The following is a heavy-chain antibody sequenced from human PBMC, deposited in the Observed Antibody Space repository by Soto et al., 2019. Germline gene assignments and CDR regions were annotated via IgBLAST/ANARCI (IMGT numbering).Heavy chain of an antibody. CDR1: GFTFSSYG. CDR2: ISYDGSNK. J-gene: IGHJ3*02. V-gene: IGHV3-30*18. Sequence: QVQLVESGGGVVQPGRSLRLSCAASGFTFSSYGMHWVRQAPGKGLEWVAVISYDGSNKYYADSAKGRFTISRDNSKNTLYLQMNSLRAEDTAVYYCAKERKYSFDAFDIWGQGTMVTVSS. D-gene: IGHD5-18*01. CDR3: AKERKYSFDAFDI.